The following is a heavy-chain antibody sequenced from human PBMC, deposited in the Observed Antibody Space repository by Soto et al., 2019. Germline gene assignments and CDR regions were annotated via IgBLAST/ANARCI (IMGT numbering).Heavy chain of an antibody. D-gene: IGHD2-21*02. CDR1: GFAFSSYG. CDR3: AKLPNCGGDCYFDY. V-gene: IGHV3-30*02. CDR2: VRFDAINK. J-gene: IGHJ4*02. Sequence: QVQLVESGGGVVQPGGSLRLSCATSGFAFSSYGMHWVRQAPGKGREWVAVVRFDAINKYYADSVKGRFTISRDNSKSMVYLQMNSLRPDDTAVYYCAKLPNCGGDCYFDYWGQGTRVTVSS.